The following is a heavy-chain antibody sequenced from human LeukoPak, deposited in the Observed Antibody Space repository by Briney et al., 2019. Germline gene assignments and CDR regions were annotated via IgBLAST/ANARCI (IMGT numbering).Heavy chain of an antibody. CDR1: IHRQYLL. J-gene: IGHJ4*02. D-gene: IGHD2-15*01. V-gene: IGHV3-23*01. Sequence: GGSVTESRPGSLWIHRQYLLDSLGPATGKGLEWVSVTSGSGGSTYYADSEKRRFSSSRENPNNTLYLQRNRLRADDTAVYYCAKAGFYCSGSSCYLGFFDYWGEPTLVSDCS. CDR2: TSGSGGST. CDR3: AKAGFYCSGSSCYLGFFDY.